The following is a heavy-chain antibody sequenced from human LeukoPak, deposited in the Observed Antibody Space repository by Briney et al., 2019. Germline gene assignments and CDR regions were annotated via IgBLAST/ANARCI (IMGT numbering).Heavy chain of an antibody. J-gene: IGHJ3*02. D-gene: IGHD3-10*01. Sequence: SVKVPCKASGFTFTSSAVQWVRQARGQRLEWIGWIVVGSGDTNSAQKFQERVTITRDMSTRTAYMELSSLRSEDTAVYYCGADSMPRGAFSYAFDIWGQGTMVTVSS. V-gene: IGHV1-58*01. CDR2: IVVGSGDT. CDR1: GFTFTSSA. CDR3: GADSMPRGAFSYAFDI.